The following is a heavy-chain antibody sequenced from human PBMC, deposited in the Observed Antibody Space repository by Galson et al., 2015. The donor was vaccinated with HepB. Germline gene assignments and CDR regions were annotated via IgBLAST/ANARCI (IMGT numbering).Heavy chain of an antibody. V-gene: IGHV3-23*01. CDR2: ISGSGGRT. Sequence: SLRLSCAASGFTFSTYAMSWVRQAPGKGLEWVSAISGSGGRTYYADSVKGRFTISRDNSKNTLYLQMNNLRAEDTAVYYCAKGIATAGVYFDQWGQGTLVTVSS. CDR1: GFTFSTYA. CDR3: AKGIATAGVYFDQ. D-gene: IGHD6-13*01. J-gene: IGHJ4*02.